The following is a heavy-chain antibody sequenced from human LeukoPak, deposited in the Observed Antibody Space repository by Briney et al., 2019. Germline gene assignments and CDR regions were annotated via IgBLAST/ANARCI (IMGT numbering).Heavy chain of an antibody. CDR3: ARRSSGYDGYYFDS. D-gene: IGHD5-12*01. CDR2: MNPNSGNT. J-gene: IGHJ4*02. CDR1: GYTFTSYD. Sequence: EASVRVSCKASGYTFTSYDINWVRQATGQGLEWMGWMNPNSGNTGYAQKFQGRDTVTRNTSISTAYMELSSLRYEDTAVYYCARRSSGYDGYYFDSWGQGTLVTVSS. V-gene: IGHV1-8*01.